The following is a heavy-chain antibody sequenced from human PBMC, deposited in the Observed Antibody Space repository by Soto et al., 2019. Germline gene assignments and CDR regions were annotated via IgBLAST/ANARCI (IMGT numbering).Heavy chain of an antibody. V-gene: IGHV1-69*01. CDR1: GGSFSSYA. J-gene: IGHJ6*02. D-gene: IGHD3-16*01. Sequence: QGQLEQSGAEVRKPGSSVKVSCKASGGSFSSYAISWVRQAPGQGLEWMGGIVPVLGTSHSAQKFQGRVTFSTADSTTTAYMELSSLRSEDTVVYYCASDSPGGGYYYGMDVWGQGTTVTVSS. CDR2: IVPVLGTS. CDR3: ASDSPGGGYYYGMDV.